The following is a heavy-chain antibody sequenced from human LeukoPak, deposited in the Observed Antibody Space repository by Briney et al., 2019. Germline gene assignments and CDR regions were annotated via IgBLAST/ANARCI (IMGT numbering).Heavy chain of an antibody. CDR1: GFTFSSYR. CDR2: IKQDGSEK. J-gene: IGHJ4*02. CDR3: AKDARGFYGDYRAY. V-gene: IGHV3-7*03. Sequence: GGSLRLSCAASGFTFSSYRMSWVRQAPGKGLEWVANIKQDGSEKYYVDSVKGRFTISRDNAKNSLYLQMNSLRAEDTAVYYCAKDARGFYGDYRAYWGQGTLVTVSS. D-gene: IGHD4-17*01.